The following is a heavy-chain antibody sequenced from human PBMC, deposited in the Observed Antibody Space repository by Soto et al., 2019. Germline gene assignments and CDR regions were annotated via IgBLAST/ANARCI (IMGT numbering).Heavy chain of an antibody. CDR3: ASTSRSAGFDP. V-gene: IGHV3-74*01. Sequence: EVQLVESGGGLVQPGGSLRLSCAASGFTFSSYWMHWVRQAPGKGLVWVSRIKSDGSSTSYADTVKGRFTISRDNAKNTLYLQMSSLRAEDTAVYYCASTSRSAGFDPWGQGTLVTVSS. J-gene: IGHJ5*02. CDR1: GFTFSSYW. CDR2: IKSDGSST.